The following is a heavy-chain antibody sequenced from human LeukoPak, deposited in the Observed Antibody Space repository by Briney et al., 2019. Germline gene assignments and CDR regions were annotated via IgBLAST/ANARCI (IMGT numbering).Heavy chain of an antibody. CDR2: IRYDGSNK. Sequence: GGSLRLSCAASGFTFSSYSMNWVRQAPGKGLEWVAFIRYDGSNKNYADSVKGRFTISRDNAKNSLYLQMNSLRAEDTAVYYCATDLFDYMDVWGKGTTVTVSS. CDR1: GFTFSSYS. J-gene: IGHJ6*03. CDR3: ATDLFDYMDV. D-gene: IGHD2-21*01. V-gene: IGHV3-30*02.